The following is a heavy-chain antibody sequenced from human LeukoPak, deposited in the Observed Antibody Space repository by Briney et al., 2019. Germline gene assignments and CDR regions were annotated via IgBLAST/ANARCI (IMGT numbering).Heavy chain of an antibody. CDR1: GGSFSGYY. CDR3: AREHDNSGIAAAGTGFDY. CDR2: INHSGST. Sequence: PSETLSLTCAVYGGSFSGYYWSWIRQPPGKGLEWIGEINHSGSTNYNPSLKSRVTISVDTSKNRFSLKLSSVTAADTAVYYCAREHDNSGIAAAGTGFDYWGQGTLVTVSS. V-gene: IGHV4-34*01. D-gene: IGHD6-13*01. J-gene: IGHJ4*02.